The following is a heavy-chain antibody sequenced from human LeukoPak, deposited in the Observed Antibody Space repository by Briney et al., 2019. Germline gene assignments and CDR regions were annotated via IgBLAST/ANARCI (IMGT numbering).Heavy chain of an antibody. V-gene: IGHV3-48*03. CDR1: GFTFSSYE. CDR3: AKSYSYYHMDD. Sequence: GGSLRLSCAASGFTFSSYEMNWVRQAPGKGLEWVSYISSSGSTTYYADSVKGRFTISRDNTKNTLYLQMNSLRGDDAAVYYCAKSYSYYHMDDWGKGTSVTVSS. J-gene: IGHJ6*03. CDR2: ISSSGSTT.